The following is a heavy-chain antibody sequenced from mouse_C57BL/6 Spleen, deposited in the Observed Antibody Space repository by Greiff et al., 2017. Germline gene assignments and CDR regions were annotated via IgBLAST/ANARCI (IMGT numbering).Heavy chain of an antibody. CDR1: GFTFSSYG. J-gene: IGHJ2*01. CDR2: ISSGGSYT. CDR3: ARHNYSNFYFDY. V-gene: IGHV5-6*02. Sequence: DVMLVESGGDLVKPGGSLKLSCAASGFTFSSYGMSWVRQTPDKRLEWVATISSGGSYTYYPDSVKGRFTISRDNAKNTLYLQMSSLKSEDTAMYYCARHNYSNFYFDYWGQGTTLTVSS. D-gene: IGHD2-5*01.